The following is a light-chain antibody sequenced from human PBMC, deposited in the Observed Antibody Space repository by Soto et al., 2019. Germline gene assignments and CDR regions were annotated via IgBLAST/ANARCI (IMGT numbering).Light chain of an antibody. J-gene: IGKJ2*01. CDR3: QLYGSYMFT. V-gene: IGKV3-20*01. Sequence: EVVLTQSPGTLSLSPGERATLSCRTSQSVTSSFLSWFQQKPGQPPRLLLYGASRRAAGTPDRFSGSGSGTDFTLIISRLEPEDSAVYQCQLYGSYMFTFGQGTKLEI. CDR2: GAS. CDR1: QSVTSSF.